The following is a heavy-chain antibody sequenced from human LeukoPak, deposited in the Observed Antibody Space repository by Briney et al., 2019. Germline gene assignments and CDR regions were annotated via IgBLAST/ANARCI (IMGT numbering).Heavy chain of an antibody. V-gene: IGHV3-7*01. CDR2: IQQDGSEK. Sequence: GGSLRLSCAASRFTFSSYWMSWVRQAPGKGLEWVANIQQDGSEKYYVDSVKGRFTISRDNAENSLYLQMNSLRAEDTAVYYCARDARVVLDYWGQGTLVTVSS. D-gene: IGHD2-2*01. CDR1: RFTFSSYW. CDR3: ARDARVVLDY. J-gene: IGHJ4*02.